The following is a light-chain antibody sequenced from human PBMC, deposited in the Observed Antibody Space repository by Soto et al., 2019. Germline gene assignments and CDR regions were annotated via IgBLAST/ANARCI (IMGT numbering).Light chain of an antibody. V-gene: IGKV3-11*01. J-gene: IGKJ5*01. CDR3: QQRSNWPPIT. CDR1: QSIRSNY. Sequence: EIVLTQSPGTLSLSPGERATLSCRASQSIRSNYLAWYQQKPGQAPRLLVYDASNRATGIPARFSGSGSGTDFTPTISSLEPEDFAVYYGQQRSNWPPITVGPGTRRALK. CDR2: DAS.